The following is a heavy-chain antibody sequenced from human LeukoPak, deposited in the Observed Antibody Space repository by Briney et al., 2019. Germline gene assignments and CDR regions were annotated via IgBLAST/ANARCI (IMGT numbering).Heavy chain of an antibody. V-gene: IGHV4-39*07. Sequence: SETLSLTCSVSGGSISNSRYYWGWLRQPPGKGLEWIGSIYYSGATNSNPSLRSRLTISVDTSKNQFSLKLSSVTAADTAVYYCARGPETEGGGLDYWGQGTLVTVSS. D-gene: IGHD3-16*01. CDR1: GGSISNSRYY. CDR3: ARGPETEGGGLDY. J-gene: IGHJ4*02. CDR2: IYYSGAT.